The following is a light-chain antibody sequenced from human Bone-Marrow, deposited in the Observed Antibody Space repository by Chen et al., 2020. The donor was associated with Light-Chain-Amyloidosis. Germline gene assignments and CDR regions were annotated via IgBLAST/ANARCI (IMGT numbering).Light chain of an antibody. J-gene: IGLJ3*02. CDR3: QVWDRSSDRPV. V-gene: IGLV3-21*02. CDR1: NIGTKS. Sequence: DVTTQPSSVAAAPGQTATTGSGGINIGTKSVHWYQQTPGQAPLLVVYGDSDRPSGIPERLSGSNSGNKATLTISRVEAGDEADYYCQVWDRSSDRPVFGGGTKLTVL. CDR2: GDS.